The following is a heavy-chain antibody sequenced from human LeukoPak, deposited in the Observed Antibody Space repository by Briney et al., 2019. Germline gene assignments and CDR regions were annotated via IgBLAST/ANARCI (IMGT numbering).Heavy chain of an antibody. CDR1: GYTFIAYY. D-gene: IGHD1-7*01. CDR2: INPNSGGT. Sequence: KISCKASGYTFIAYYIHWVRQAPGQGLEWMGWINPNSGGTSYAQKFQGKVTMTTDASISTAYMELNSLTSDDTAVFYCARADWNYANYWGQGTLVTVSS. CDR3: ARADWNYANY. J-gene: IGHJ4*02. V-gene: IGHV1-2*02.